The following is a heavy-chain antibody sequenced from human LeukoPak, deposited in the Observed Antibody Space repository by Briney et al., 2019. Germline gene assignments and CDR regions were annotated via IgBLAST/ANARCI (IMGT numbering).Heavy chain of an antibody. CDR3: ARYRNALVRESYGAWFDP. D-gene: IGHD3-10*01. V-gene: IGHV3-11*03. CDR2: ISSSGSYK. CDR1: GFSFSDSY. J-gene: IGHJ5*02. Sequence: PGGSLRLSCAASGFSFSDSYMTWIRQAPGKGLEWVSYISSSGSYKDYADSVKGRFAISRDNGKNSLFLQMNSLRLEDTAVYYCARYRNALVRESYGAWFDPWGQGTPVTVSS.